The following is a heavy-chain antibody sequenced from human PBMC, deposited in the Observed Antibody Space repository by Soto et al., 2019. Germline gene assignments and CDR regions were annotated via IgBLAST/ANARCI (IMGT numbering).Heavy chain of an antibody. V-gene: IGHV3-33*01. CDR1: GFNFSSYV. CDR2: IWYDGGNK. J-gene: IGHJ4*02. Sequence: QVQLVESGGGVVQPGRSLRLSCAASGFNFSSYVMHWVRQAPGKGLEWVAVIWYDGGNKYYADSVKGRFTISRDNSKNKLYLQMNSLRAEDTAVYYCARDGQWLQQNGIRYSYYFDYWGQGTLVTVSS. CDR3: ARDGQWLQQNGIRYSYYFDY. D-gene: IGHD6-19*01.